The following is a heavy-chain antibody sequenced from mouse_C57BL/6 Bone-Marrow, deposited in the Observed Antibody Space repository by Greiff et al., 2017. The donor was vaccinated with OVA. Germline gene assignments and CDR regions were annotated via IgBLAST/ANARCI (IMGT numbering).Heavy chain of an antibody. J-gene: IGHJ1*03. CDR3: ARPVVAHWYFDV. V-gene: IGHV1-39*01. CDR1: GYSFTDYN. CDR2: INPNYGTT. Sequence: VQLKESGPELVKPGASVKISCKASGYSFTDYNMNWVKQSNGKSLEWIGVINPNYGTTSYNQKFKGKATLTVDQSSSTAYMQLNSLTSEDSAVYYCARPVVAHWYFDVWGTGTTVTVSS. D-gene: IGHD1-1*01.